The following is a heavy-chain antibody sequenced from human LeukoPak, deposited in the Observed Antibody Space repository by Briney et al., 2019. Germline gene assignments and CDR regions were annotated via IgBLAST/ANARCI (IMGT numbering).Heavy chain of an antibody. CDR3: ARGPSLDLLPPYYMDV. J-gene: IGHJ6*03. CDR1: GYTFTSYD. V-gene: IGHV1-8*01. Sequence: ASVKVSCEASGYTFTSYDINWVRQATGQGLEWMGWMNPNSGNTGYAQKFQGRVTMTRNTSISTAYMELSSLRSEDTAVYYCARGPSLDLLPPYYMDVWGKGTTVTVSS. CDR2: MNPNSGNT. D-gene: IGHD3-10*01.